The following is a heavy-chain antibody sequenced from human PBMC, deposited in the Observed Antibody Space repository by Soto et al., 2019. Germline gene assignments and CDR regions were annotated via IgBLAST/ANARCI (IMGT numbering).Heavy chain of an antibody. CDR3: AHMVSGAGTCDY. Sequence: QITLKESGPTLVKPTQTLTLTCTFSGFSLSTSGVGVGWIRQPPGKSLAWLALIYWDDDKRYSPSLKHRLTITQDTSHNQLVLTMTNMDTVDTAAYYCAHMVSGAGTCDYWGQGTLVTVSS. J-gene: IGHJ4*02. D-gene: IGHD6-19*01. V-gene: IGHV2-5*02. CDR1: GFSLSTSGVG. CDR2: IYWDDDK.